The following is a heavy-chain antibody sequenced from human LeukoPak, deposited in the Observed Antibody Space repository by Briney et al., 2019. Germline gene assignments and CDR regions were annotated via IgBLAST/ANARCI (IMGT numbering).Heavy chain of an antibody. D-gene: IGHD3-9*01. CDR2: IYYRGST. Sequence: PSQTLSLTCTVSGGSISRGGYYWSWIRQHPGKGLEWIGYIYYRGSTYYNPSLKSRVTISVDTSKNQFSLKLSSVTAADTAVYYCARDRRGYDILTGYYPLCTFDYWGQGTLVTVSS. CDR3: ARDRRGYDILTGYYPLCTFDY. V-gene: IGHV4-31*03. J-gene: IGHJ4*02. CDR1: GGSISRGGYY.